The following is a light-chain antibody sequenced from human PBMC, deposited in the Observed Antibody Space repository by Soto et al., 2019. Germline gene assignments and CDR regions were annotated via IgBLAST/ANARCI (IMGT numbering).Light chain of an antibody. Sequence: QSVLTQPPSASGSPGQSVTISCTGTSSDVGRSNYVSWYQHHPGKAPKLMIREANKRPSGVPDRFSGSKSGNTASLTVSGLQAEDEADYYCSSYADNNGLVFGGGTQLTVL. CDR3: SSYADNNGLV. V-gene: IGLV2-8*01. J-gene: IGLJ2*01. CDR2: EAN. CDR1: SSDVGRSNY.